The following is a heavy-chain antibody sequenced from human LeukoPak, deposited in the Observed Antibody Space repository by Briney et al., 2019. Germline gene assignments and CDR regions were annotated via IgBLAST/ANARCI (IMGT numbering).Heavy chain of an antibody. D-gene: IGHD5-24*01. CDR2: MNPNSGNT. CDR3: ARVIPWVGYNPYYFDY. V-gene: IGHV1-8*01. J-gene: IGHJ4*02. CDR1: VYTFTRYD. Sequence: ASVKVSCKASVYTFTRYDVNWVRQATGQGLEWMGWMNPNSGNTGYAQKFQGRVTMTRNTSISTAYMELSSLRSEDTAVYYCARVIPWVGYNPYYFDYGGQGTLVTVSS.